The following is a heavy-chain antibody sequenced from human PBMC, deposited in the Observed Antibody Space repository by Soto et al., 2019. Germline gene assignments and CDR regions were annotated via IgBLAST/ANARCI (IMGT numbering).Heavy chain of an antibody. D-gene: IGHD3-16*01. CDR3: ARGESVEMATMGASDI. J-gene: IGHJ3*02. V-gene: IGHV4-39*01. CDR1: GGSIISGSYY. CDR2: IYYSGST. Sequence: SETVSLTGTEAGGSIISGSYYWGKIRQPPGKGLEWIGSIYYSGSTYYNPSLKSRVTISVDTSKNQSSLKLSSVTAADTAVYYCARGESVEMATMGASDIWGQGTMVTVSS.